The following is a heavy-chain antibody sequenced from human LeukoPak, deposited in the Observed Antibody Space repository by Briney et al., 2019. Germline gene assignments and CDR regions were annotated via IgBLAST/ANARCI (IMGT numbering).Heavy chain of an antibody. J-gene: IGHJ4*02. V-gene: IGHV4-59*01. Sequence: SETLSLTCTVSGGSISSYYWSWIRQPPGKGLEWIGYIYYSGSTNYNPSLKCRVTISVDTSKNQFSLKLSSVTAADTALYYCARARDWNYVPFDYWGQGTLVTVSS. CDR3: ARARDWNYVPFDY. CDR1: GGSISSYY. CDR2: IYYSGST. D-gene: IGHD1-7*01.